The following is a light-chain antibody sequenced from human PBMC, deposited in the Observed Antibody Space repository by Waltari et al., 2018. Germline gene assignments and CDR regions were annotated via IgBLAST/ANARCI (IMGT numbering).Light chain of an antibody. J-gene: IGKJ1*01. Sequence: DIQMTQSPSSLSASVGDRVTNTCRASQGIKFHLAWYQQTPGKVPKRLIYSPSTLQSGVPSRCGGGGDGTDFTLTISSLQPEDVATYYCQKYNGAPQTFGQGTKVEIK. CDR1: QGIKFH. CDR2: SPS. V-gene: IGKV1-27*01. CDR3: QKYNGAPQT.